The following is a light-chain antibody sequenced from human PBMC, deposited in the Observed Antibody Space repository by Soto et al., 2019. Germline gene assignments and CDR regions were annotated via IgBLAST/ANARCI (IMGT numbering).Light chain of an antibody. CDR3: QYYGTSGLWT. V-gene: IGKV3-20*01. Sequence: EVVLTQSPGTLSLSPGERATLSCRASQNIRGNELAWYQQKPGQAPRLLIYRGSTRATGIPDRFSGRGSGTDFALTLSSRELEDFAVYYCQYYGTSGLWTFGQGTKVEIK. J-gene: IGKJ1*01. CDR1: QNIRGNE. CDR2: RGS.